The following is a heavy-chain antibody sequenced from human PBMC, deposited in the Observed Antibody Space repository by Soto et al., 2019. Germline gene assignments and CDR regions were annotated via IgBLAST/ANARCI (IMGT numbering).Heavy chain of an antibody. Sequence: EVQLLESGGGLVQPGGSLRLSCEASGFTFSSHAMSWGRQAPGKGLEWVSAISGSDAGTFDADSVRGRFTISRDNSKNTIYLHMTSLRVEDTAIYYCTKDPCTRSSCYFAFWGQESLVTVAS. CDR3: TKDPCTRSSCYFAF. V-gene: IGHV3-23*01. CDR1: GFTFSSHA. J-gene: IGHJ4*02. D-gene: IGHD2-2*01. CDR2: ISGSDAGT.